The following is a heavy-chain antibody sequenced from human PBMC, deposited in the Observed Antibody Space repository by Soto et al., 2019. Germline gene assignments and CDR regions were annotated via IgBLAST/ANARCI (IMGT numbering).Heavy chain of an antibody. CDR1: GFTFSSYA. CDR2: ISGSGGST. J-gene: IGHJ4*02. D-gene: IGHD3-22*01. V-gene: IGHV3-23*01. Sequence: PGGSLRLSCAASGFTFSSYAMSWVRQAPGKGLEWVSAISGSGGSTYYADSVKGRFTISRDNSKNALYLQMNSLRAEDTAVYYCAKAGHYYDSSGYWVHWGQGTLVTVSS. CDR3: AKAGHYYDSSGYWVH.